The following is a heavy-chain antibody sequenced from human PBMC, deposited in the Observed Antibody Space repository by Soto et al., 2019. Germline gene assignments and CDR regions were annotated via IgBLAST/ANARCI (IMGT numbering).Heavy chain of an antibody. CDR3: LVVPAAQSPWGFDI. D-gene: IGHD2-2*01. V-gene: IGHV1-46*01. Sequence: GPVKVSCKASGYTFTSYYMHWVRQAPGQGLEWMGIINPSGGSTSYAQKFQGRVTMTRDTSTSTVYMELSSLRSEDTAVYYCLVVPAAQSPWGFDIWGQGTMVTVSS. J-gene: IGHJ3*02. CDR2: INPSGGST. CDR1: GYTFTSYY.